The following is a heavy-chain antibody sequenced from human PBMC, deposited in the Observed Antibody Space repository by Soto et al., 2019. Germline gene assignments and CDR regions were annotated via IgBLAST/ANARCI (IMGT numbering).Heavy chain of an antibody. J-gene: IGHJ6*02. V-gene: IGHV3-30-3*01. CDR3: ARDSWGMDV. CDR1: GFTFSSYA. CDR2: ISYDGSNK. Sequence: PGGSLRLSCAASGFTFSSYAMHWVRQAPGKGLEWVAVISYDGSNKYYADSVKGRFTISRDDSKNTLYLQMNSPRAEDTAVYYCARDSWGMDVWGQGTTVTVSS.